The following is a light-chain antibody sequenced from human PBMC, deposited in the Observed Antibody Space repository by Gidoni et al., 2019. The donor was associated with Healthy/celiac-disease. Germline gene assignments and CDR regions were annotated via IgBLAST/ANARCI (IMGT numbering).Light chain of an antibody. V-gene: IGKV1-9*01. CDR1: QDIGSH. Sequence: DIQLTQSPSFLSASVGDRVTITCRASQDIGSHIAWYQQKPGKAPKLLIYYAFILQSGVPSRFSGSGSGTECSLTISSLQPGDFATYYCQQANSHLALTFGGGTKVDI. CDR2: YAF. J-gene: IGKJ4*01. CDR3: QQANSHLALT.